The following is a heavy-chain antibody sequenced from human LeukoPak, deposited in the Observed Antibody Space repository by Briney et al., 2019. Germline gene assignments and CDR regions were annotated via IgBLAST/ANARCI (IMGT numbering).Heavy chain of an antibody. J-gene: IGHJ4*02. Sequence: GGSLRLSCAASGFTFSHYSMHWVHQAPGKGLEYVSAINSNGDDTYYTNSVKGRFTISRDNSKNTLYLQMGSLRDEDMAIYYCARDPGRSPDYWGQGTLVTVSS. D-gene: IGHD1-26*01. CDR1: GFTFSHYS. CDR3: ARDPGRSPDY. CDR2: INSNGDDT. V-gene: IGHV3-64*01.